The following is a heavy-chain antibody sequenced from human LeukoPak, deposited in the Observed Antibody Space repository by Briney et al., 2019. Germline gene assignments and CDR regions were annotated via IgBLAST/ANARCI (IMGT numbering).Heavy chain of an antibody. CDR1: GYTFTSYG. CDR3: ARDWDGYNPVNFDY. CDR2: ISAYNGNT. V-gene: IGHV1-18*01. Sequence: ASVKVSCKASGYTFTSYGISWVRQAPGQGLEWMGWISAYNGNTNYAQKLQGRVTMTTDTSTSTAYMELRGLRSDDTAVYYCARDWDGYNPVNFDYWGQGTLVTVSS. D-gene: IGHD5-24*01. J-gene: IGHJ4*02.